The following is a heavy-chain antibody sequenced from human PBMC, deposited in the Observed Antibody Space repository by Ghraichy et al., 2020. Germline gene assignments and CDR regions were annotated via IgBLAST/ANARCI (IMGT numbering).Heavy chain of an antibody. J-gene: IGHJ4*02. CDR3: VKDHYGFGGF. D-gene: IGHD3-10*01. V-gene: IGHV3-64D*06. CDR1: GFTFSRYG. CDR2: ISSNGDRT. Sequence: GGSLRLSCSASGFTFSRYGMHWVRQAPGKGLEYVSAISSNGDRTYYSDSVKGRFTISRDNSKNTLFLQMSSLRSEDTAVYYCVKDHYGFGGFWGQGTLVSVSS.